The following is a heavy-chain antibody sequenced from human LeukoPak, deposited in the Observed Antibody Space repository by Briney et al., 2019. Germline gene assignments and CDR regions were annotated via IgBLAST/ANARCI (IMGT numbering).Heavy chain of an antibody. V-gene: IGHV1-69*13. CDR3: ARDAGGGDYYFDY. J-gene: IGHJ4*02. Sequence: SVKVSCKASGGTFSSYAISWVRQAPGQGLEWMGGIIPIFGTANYAQKFQGRVTITADESTSTAYMELSSLRSEDTAVYYCARDAGGGDYYFDYWGQGTLVTVSS. D-gene: IGHD2-21*02. CDR1: GGTFSSYA. CDR2: IIPIFGTA.